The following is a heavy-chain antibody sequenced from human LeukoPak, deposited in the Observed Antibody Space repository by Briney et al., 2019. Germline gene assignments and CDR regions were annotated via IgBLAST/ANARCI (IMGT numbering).Heavy chain of an antibody. CDR2: ISSSSSYI. V-gene: IGHV3-21*01. J-gene: IGHJ4*02. D-gene: IGHD5-18*01. CDR3: ARVAKIQLWLDY. CDR1: GFTFSSYS. Sequence: GGSLRLSCAGSGFTFSSYSMNWVRQAPGKGLEWVSSISSSSSYIYYADSVKGRFTISRDNAKNSLYLQMNSLRAEDTAVYYCARVAKIQLWLDYWGQGTLVTVSS.